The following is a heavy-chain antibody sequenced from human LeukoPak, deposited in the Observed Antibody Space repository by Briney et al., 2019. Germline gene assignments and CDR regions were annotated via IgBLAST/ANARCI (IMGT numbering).Heavy chain of an antibody. CDR1: GGSISSGGYY. Sequence: SETLSLTCTVSGGSISSGGYYWSWIRRPPGKGLEWIGYIYHSGSTYYNPSLKSRVTISVDRSKNQFSLKLSPVTAADTAVYYCARGRDSSGYFQGFDPWGQGTLVTVSS. J-gene: IGHJ5*02. D-gene: IGHD3-22*01. CDR3: ARGRDSSGYFQGFDP. CDR2: IYHSGST. V-gene: IGHV4-30-2*01.